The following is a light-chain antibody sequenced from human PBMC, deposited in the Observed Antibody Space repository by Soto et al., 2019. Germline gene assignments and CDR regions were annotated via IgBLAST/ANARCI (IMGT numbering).Light chain of an antibody. CDR1: SSNIGSNT. CDR2: SSN. CDR3: AAWDDSLNGLWV. V-gene: IGLV1-44*01. J-gene: IGLJ3*02. Sequence: QSVLTQPPSASGTPGQRVTTSCSGSSSNIGSNTVNWYQQLPGTAPKLLIYSSNQRPSGVPDRFSGSKSGTSASLAISGLQSEDEADYYCAAWDDSLNGLWVFGGGTKLTVL.